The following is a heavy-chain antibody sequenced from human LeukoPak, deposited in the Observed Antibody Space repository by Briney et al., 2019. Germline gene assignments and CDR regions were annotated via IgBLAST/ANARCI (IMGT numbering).Heavy chain of an antibody. D-gene: IGHD6-13*01. V-gene: IGHV3-21*01. CDR1: GFTFSSYA. CDR3: AREGSSSWYGEDY. Sequence: GGSLRLSCAASGFTFSSYAMHWVRQAPGKGLEWVSSISSSSSYIYYADSVKGRFTISRDNAKNSLYLQMNSLRAEDTAVYYCAREGSSSWYGEDYWGQGTLVTVSS. CDR2: ISSSSSYI. J-gene: IGHJ4*02.